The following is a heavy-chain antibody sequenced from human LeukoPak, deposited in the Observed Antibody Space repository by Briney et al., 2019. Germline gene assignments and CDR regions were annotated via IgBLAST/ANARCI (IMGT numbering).Heavy chain of an antibody. CDR1: GYSFTNYY. D-gene: IGHD3-16*01. Sequence: GAAVKVSCKASGYSFTNYYMHWVRQAPGQSLEWMGIINPSVGSTSYTQKFQGRVTMTRDTSTSTVYLELSRLTSEDTAVYYCARRRGEDGMDVWGKGTTVTVSS. J-gene: IGHJ6*04. V-gene: IGHV1-46*01. CDR2: INPSVGST. CDR3: ARRRGEDGMDV.